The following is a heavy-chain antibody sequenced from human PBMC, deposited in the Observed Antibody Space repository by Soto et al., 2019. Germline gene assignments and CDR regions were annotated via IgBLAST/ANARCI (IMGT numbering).Heavy chain of an antibody. D-gene: IGHD1-7*01. J-gene: IGHJ4*02. CDR3: TKYNWNYGGVDY. CDR2: IKSKTDGGTT. CDR1: GLTFRNAW. V-gene: IGHV3-15*07. Sequence: PGGSMRLSCAASGLTFRNAWMNWVRQETGKGLEWVGRIKSKTDGGTTDYAASVKGRFTISRDDSKNTLYLQMNSLKTEDTAVYYCTKYNWNYGGVDYWGQGTLVIVFS.